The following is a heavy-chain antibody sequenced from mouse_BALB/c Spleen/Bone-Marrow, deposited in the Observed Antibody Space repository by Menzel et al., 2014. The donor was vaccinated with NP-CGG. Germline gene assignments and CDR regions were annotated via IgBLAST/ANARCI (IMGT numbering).Heavy chain of an antibody. V-gene: IGHV3-8*02. J-gene: IGHJ4*01. D-gene: IGHD3-2*01. CDR3: ARDSSGGILAMDY. CDR1: GDSITSGY. Sequence: VQLQQSGPSLVKPSQTLSLTCSVTGDSITSGYWNWIRKFPGNKLEYVGYISYSGSTYYNPSLKSRISISRDISKNQYYLQLNSVTTEDTATYYCARDSSGGILAMDYWGQGTSVTVSS. CDR2: ISYSGST.